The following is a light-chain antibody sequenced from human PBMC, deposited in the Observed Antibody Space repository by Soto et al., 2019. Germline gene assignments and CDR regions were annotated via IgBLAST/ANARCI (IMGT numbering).Light chain of an antibody. V-gene: IGKV1-5*01. J-gene: IGKJ1*01. CDR2: DAS. CDR1: QGISSW. CDR3: EQYDSRSPWT. Sequence: DIQMTQSPSSVSASVGDRVTITCRASQGISSWLAWYQQKPEKAPRLLIYDASTLEGGVPSRFSASGSGTEFTLTISSLQPDDFATYYCEQYDSRSPWTFGQGTKIEIK.